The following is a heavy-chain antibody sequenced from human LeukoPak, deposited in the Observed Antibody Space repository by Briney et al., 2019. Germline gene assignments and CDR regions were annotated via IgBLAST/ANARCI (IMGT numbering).Heavy chain of an antibody. J-gene: IGHJ4*02. V-gene: IGHV5-51*01. CDR2: IYPRDSNI. D-gene: IGHD3-16*02. CDR1: GYSFTTYW. Sequence: GESLKISCKGSGYSFTTYWIAWVRQMPGKGLEWMGIIYPRDSNIRYSPPFQGQVTISADKSISTAYLQWNSLKASDTAMYYCARMIGLGEVSPYFDYWGQGSLVTVSS. CDR3: ARMIGLGEVSPYFDY.